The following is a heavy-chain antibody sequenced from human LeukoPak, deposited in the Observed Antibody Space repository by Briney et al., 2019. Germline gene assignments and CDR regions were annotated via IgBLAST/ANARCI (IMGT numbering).Heavy chain of an antibody. Sequence: PSETLSLTCAVYGGSFSGYYWSWIRQPPGKGLEWIGEINHSGSTNYNPSLKSRVTISVDTSKNQFSLKLSSVTAADTAVYYCARESLYYYDSSGYLVYFDYWGQGTLVTVSS. D-gene: IGHD3-22*01. V-gene: IGHV4-34*01. CDR1: GGSFSGYY. CDR2: INHSGST. J-gene: IGHJ4*02. CDR3: ARESLYYYDSSGYLVYFDY.